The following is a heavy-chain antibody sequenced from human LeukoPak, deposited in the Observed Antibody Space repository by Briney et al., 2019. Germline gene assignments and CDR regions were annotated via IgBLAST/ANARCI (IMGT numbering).Heavy chain of an antibody. D-gene: IGHD3-10*01. CDR1: RYTFPRYD. CDR3: AKNIWFGESADGFNI. Sequence: SVKVSCKASRYTFPRYDINWVRQPAGQGVEWMGWINPNSGWTNYAQKFHDRVTKTVDTSIRTPYMALSRLRSDDTAVYYCAKNIWFGESADGFNIWGQGTMVTVSS. J-gene: IGHJ3*02. V-gene: IGHV1-2*02. CDR2: INPNSGWT.